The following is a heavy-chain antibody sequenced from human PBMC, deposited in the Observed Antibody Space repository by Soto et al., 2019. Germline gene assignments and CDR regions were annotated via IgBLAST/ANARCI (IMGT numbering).Heavy chain of an antibody. CDR3: ERDLVLGVVVGYYGMDV. J-gene: IGHJ6*02. Sequence: QVQLVQSGAEVKKPGASVKVSCKASGYTFTGYYMHWVRQAPGQGLEWMGWINPNSGGTNYAQKFQSWVTMTRDTSLSTAYMELSRLRSDDTAVYCCERDLVLGVVVGYYGMDVWGQGTTVTVSS. CDR1: GYTFTGYY. D-gene: IGHD2-15*01. V-gene: IGHV1-2*04. CDR2: INPNSGGT.